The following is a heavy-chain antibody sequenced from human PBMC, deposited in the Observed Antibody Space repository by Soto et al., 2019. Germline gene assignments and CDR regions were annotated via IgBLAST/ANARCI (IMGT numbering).Heavy chain of an antibody. J-gene: IGHJ4*02. D-gene: IGHD2-8*01. CDR3: ARDSNPVLKGPDY. CDR2: ISSSSYI. V-gene: IGHV3-21*01. Sequence: GSLRLSCAASGFTFSSYSMNWVRQAPGKGLEWVSSISSSSYIYYADSVKGRFTISRDNAKNSLYLQMNSLRAEDTAVYYCARDSNPVLKGPDYWGQGTLVTVSS. CDR1: GFTFSSYS.